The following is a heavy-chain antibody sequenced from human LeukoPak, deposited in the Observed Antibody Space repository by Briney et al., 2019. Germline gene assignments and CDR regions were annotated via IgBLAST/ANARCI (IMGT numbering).Heavy chain of an antibody. Sequence: ASVKVSCKASGYTFTGYYVHWVRQAPGQGLEWMGWINPNSGGTNYAQKFQGRVTMTRDTSISTAYMELSRLRSDDTAVYYCARTGDIVLMVYPQYFQHWGQGTLVTVSS. CDR2: INPNSGGT. CDR1: GYTFTGYY. CDR3: ARTGDIVLMVYPQYFQH. J-gene: IGHJ1*01. V-gene: IGHV1-2*02. D-gene: IGHD2-8*01.